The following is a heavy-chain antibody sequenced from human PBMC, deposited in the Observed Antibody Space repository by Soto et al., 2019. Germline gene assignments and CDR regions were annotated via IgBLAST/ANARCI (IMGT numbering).Heavy chain of an antibody. CDR2: IYYSGST. V-gene: IGHV4-59*08. J-gene: IGHJ6*03. D-gene: IGHD6-25*01. Sequence: PSETLSLTCTVSGGSISSYYGSWIRQPPGKGLEWIGYIYYSGSTNYNPSLKSRVTISVDTSKNQFSLKLSSVTAADTAVYYCARHSGSPPSHYYYYYMDVWGKGTTVTVSS. CDR3: ARHSGSPPSHYYYYYMDV. CDR1: GGSISSYY.